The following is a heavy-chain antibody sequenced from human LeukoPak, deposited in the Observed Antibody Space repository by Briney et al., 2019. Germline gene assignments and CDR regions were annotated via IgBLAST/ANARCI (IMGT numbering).Heavy chain of an antibody. Sequence: PSETLSLTCTVSGGSISSYYWSWIRQPPGKGLEWIGYIYYSGSTNYNPSLKSRVTISVDTSKNQFSLKLSSVTAADTAVYYCASTSPLGYCSGGSCYPYYYGMDVWGKGTTVTVSS. CDR2: IYYSGST. J-gene: IGHJ6*04. V-gene: IGHV4-59*01. D-gene: IGHD2-15*01. CDR1: GGSISSYY. CDR3: ASTSPLGYCSGGSCYPYYYGMDV.